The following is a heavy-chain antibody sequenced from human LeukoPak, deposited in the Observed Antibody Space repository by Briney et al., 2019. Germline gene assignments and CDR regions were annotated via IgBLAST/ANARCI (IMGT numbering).Heavy chain of an antibody. CDR2: ISAYSGNT. CDR1: GYTFTAYS. V-gene: IGHV1-18*04. D-gene: IGHD2-15*01. Sequence: ASVKVSCKASGYTFTAYSIHWVRQAPGQGLEWMGWISAYSGNTNYAQKLQGRVTMTIDTSTSTAYMELRSLRSDDTAVYYCARDKDIVVVVAANWFDPWGQGTLVTVSS. J-gene: IGHJ5*02. CDR3: ARDKDIVVVVAANWFDP.